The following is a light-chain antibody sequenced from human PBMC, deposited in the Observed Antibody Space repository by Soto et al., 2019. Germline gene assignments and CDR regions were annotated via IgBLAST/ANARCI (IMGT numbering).Light chain of an antibody. Sequence: QSVLTQPPSVSGAPGQRVTISCTGSSSNIGAGYDVHWYQQLPGTAPKLLIYYDELLPSGVSDRFSGSKSGTSASLAISGLQAADEADYYCAAWDDSVNGLVFGTGTKVTVL. J-gene: IGLJ1*01. CDR2: YDE. CDR1: SSNIGAGYD. V-gene: IGLV1-40*01. CDR3: AAWDDSVNGLV.